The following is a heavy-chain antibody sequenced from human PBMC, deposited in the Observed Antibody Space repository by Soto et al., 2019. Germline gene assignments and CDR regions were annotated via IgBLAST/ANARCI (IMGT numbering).Heavy chain of an antibody. V-gene: IGHV4-31*03. CDR1: CGSISSGGYY. CDR3: ARDSDAYGMDV. J-gene: IGHJ6*02. Sequence: PSETLSLTCTVSCGSISSGGYYWSWIRQHPGKGLEWIGYIYYSGSTYYNPSLKSRVTISVDTSKNQFSLKLSSVTAADTAVYYCARDSDAYGMDVWGQGTTVTVSS. CDR2: IYYSGST.